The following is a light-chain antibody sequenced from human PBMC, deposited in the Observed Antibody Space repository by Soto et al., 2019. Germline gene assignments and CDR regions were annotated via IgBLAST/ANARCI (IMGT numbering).Light chain of an antibody. Sequence: QSVLTQPPSVSGAPGQRVTISCTGSSSNIGAGYGVHWYQQLPGTPPKLLIYGNSNRPSGVPDRISGSKSGTSASLAITGLQAEDEADYYCQSYDSSLSGYVVFGGGTKLTVL. J-gene: IGLJ2*01. CDR3: QSYDSSLSGYVV. CDR2: GNS. CDR1: SSNIGAGYG. V-gene: IGLV1-40*01.